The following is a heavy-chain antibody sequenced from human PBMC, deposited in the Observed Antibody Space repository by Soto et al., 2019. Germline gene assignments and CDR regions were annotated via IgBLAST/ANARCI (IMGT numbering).Heavy chain of an antibody. Sequence: PSETLSLTCTVSGGSISSYYWSWIRQPPGKGLEWIGYIYYSGSTNYNPSLKSRVTISVDTSKNQFSLKLSSVTAADTAVYYCARDPRLGIDAFDIWGQGTMVTVSS. CDR1: GGSISSYY. V-gene: IGHV4-59*01. CDR2: IYYSGST. J-gene: IGHJ3*02. D-gene: IGHD3-16*01. CDR3: ARDPRLGIDAFDI.